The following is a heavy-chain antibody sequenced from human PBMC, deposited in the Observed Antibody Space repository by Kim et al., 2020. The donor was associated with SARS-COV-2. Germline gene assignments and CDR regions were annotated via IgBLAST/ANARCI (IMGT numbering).Heavy chain of an antibody. CDR3: VKDRELPFSFWFDH. J-gene: IGHJ5*02. CDR1: GFTFSSYA. D-gene: IGHD3-10*01. V-gene: IGHV3-64D*06. Sequence: GGSLRLSCSASGFTFSSYAMNWVRQAPGKGLEYVSAISSNGGSTYYADSVKGRFTISRDNSKNTLYLQMSSLRAEDTAVYYCVKDRELPFSFWFDHWGQGTLVTVSS. CDR2: ISSNGGST.